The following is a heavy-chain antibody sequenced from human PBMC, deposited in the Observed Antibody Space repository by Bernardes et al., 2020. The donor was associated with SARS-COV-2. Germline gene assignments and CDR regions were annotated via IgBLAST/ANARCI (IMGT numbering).Heavy chain of an antibody. D-gene: IGHD2-15*01. CDR3: ANGGNPYYYGMDV. CDR1: GYTFTSYA. V-gene: IGHV1-3*01. CDR2: INAANGNT. Sequence: ASVKVSCKASGYTFTSYAMHWVRQAPGQRLEWMGWINAANGNTKYSQKFQGRVTITRDTSASTAYMELSSLRSEDTAVYYCANGGNPYYYGMDVWGQGTTVTVSS. J-gene: IGHJ6*02.